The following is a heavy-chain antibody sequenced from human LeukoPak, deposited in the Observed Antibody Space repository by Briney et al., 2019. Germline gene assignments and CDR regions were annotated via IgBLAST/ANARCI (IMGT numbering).Heavy chain of an antibody. D-gene: IGHD2-2*01. CDR2: ISYDGSNK. Sequence: HPGGSLRLSCAASGFTFSSYAMHWVRQAPGKGLEWVAVISYDGSNKYYADSVKGRFTISRDNSKNTLYLQMNSLRAEDTAVYYCAKDQASTLPAAFDYWGQGTLVTVSS. CDR1: GFTFSSYA. J-gene: IGHJ4*02. CDR3: AKDQASTLPAAFDY. V-gene: IGHV3-30-3*01.